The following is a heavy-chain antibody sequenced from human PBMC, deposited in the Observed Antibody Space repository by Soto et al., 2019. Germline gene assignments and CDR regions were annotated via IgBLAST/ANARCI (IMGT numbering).Heavy chain of an antibody. CDR1: GFTFSIYW. CDR3: ARPHDYGDLRPFDS. D-gene: IGHD4-17*01. J-gene: IGHJ4*02. CDR2: IQQDGNEK. V-gene: IGHV3-7*01. Sequence: PGGSLRLSCSASGFTFSIYWMNWVRQAPGKGLEWVANIQQDGNEKYYVDSVKGRFTISRDNAKNSLFLQMNSLRAEDTGVYYCARPHDYGDLRPFDSWGQGTLVTVSS.